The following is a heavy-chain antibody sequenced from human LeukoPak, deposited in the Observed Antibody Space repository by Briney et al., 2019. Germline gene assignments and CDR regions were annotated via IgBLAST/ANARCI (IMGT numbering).Heavy chain of an antibody. V-gene: IGHV3-23*01. Sequence: GGSLRLSCAASGFIYSHSAMSWVHQAPGKGLEWVSAISGSGGSTYYADSVKGRFTISRDNSKNTLYLQMNSLRAEDTAVYYCAKGLRITMVRGVIMNSDYWGQGTLVTVSS. J-gene: IGHJ4*02. CDR2: ISGSGGST. D-gene: IGHD3-10*01. CDR3: AKGLRITMVRGVIMNSDY. CDR1: GFIYSHSA.